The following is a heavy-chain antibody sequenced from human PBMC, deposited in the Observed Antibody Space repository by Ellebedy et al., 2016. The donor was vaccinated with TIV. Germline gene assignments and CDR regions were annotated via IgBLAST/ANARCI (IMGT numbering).Heavy chain of an antibody. Sequence: PGGSLRLSCAASGFTFSSYWMTWVRQAPGKGLEWVANINPDGSVQAYVDSVKGRFAISRDNAKNSLYLQMNSLRAEDTAVYYCARSGEHDTWGQGTLVTVSS. J-gene: IGHJ5*02. CDR3: ARSGEHDT. CDR2: INPDGSVQ. D-gene: IGHD1-26*01. CDR1: GFTFSSYW. V-gene: IGHV3-7*01.